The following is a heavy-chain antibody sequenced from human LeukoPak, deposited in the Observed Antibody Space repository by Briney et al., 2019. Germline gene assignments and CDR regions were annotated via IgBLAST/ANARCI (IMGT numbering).Heavy chain of an antibody. D-gene: IGHD6-19*01. CDR3: AREPSKVVAVTGIDY. CDR1: GYTFTSYG. V-gene: IGHV1-18*04. Sequence: ASVTVSCKASGYTFTSYGISWLRQAPGQGLEWMGWINAYNGNTNYAQKLQGRVTMTTDTSTRTAYMELRNLRYDDTAVYCCAREPSKVVAVTGIDYWGEGTLVTVSS. J-gene: IGHJ4*02. CDR2: INAYNGNT.